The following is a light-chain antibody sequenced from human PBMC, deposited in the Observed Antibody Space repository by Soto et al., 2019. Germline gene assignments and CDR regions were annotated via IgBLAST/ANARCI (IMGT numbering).Light chain of an antibody. Sequence: DIQMTQSPSSLSASVGDRFISTCRTSQIISNYLNWYQQXPGKAPXLXXYAASSLQSGVPSRFSGSGSGTDFTLTISSMQTEDFATYYCQQSYSTPPITFGQGTRLEI. CDR3: QQSYSTPPIT. CDR2: AAS. J-gene: IGKJ5*01. V-gene: IGKV1-39*01. CDR1: QIISNY.